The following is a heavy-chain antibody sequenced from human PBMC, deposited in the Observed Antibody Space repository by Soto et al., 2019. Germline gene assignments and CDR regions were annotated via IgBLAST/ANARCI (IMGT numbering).Heavy chain of an antibody. V-gene: IGHV2-5*02. CDR1: GFSLSTSGEG. CDR2: IYWDDDK. Sequence: SGPTLENPTQTLTLTCTFSGFSLSTSGEGVGWIRQPPGKALEWLALIYWDDDKRYSPSLKSRLNITKDTSKKQVVLTMTNMDPVDTATYYCAHSIAIRGYCSSTSCYHAYHWFDPWGQGTLVTVSS. CDR3: AHSIAIRGYCSSTSCYHAYHWFDP. J-gene: IGHJ5*02. D-gene: IGHD2-2*01.